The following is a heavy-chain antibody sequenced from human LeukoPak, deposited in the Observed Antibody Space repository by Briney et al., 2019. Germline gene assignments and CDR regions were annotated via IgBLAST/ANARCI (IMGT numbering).Heavy chain of an antibody. V-gene: IGHV4-30-2*01. CDR2: IYHSGST. Sequence: SETPSLTCAVSGGSISSGGYSWSWIRQPRGKGLEWIGYIYHSGSTYYNPSLKSRVTISVDRSKNQFSLKLSSVTAADTAVYYCARGAPVGGSIDYWGQGTLVTVSS. CDR3: ARGAPVGGSIDY. J-gene: IGHJ4*02. CDR1: GGSISSGGYS. D-gene: IGHD2-15*01.